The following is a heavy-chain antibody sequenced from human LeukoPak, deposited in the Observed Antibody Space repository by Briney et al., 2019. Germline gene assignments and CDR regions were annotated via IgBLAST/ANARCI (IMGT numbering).Heavy chain of an antibody. CDR1: GYTFTSYD. CDR2: MNPNSCNT. CDR3: ARGARFIVWQWIDNWFDP. D-gene: IGHD6-19*01. V-gene: IGHV1-8*03. J-gene: IGHJ5*02. Sequence: ASVKVSCKASGYTFTSYDINWVRQATGQGLEWMGWMNPNSCNTGYAQKFQGRVTITRNTSISTAYMELSSLRSEDTAVYYCARGARFIVWQWIDNWFDPWGQGTLVTVSS.